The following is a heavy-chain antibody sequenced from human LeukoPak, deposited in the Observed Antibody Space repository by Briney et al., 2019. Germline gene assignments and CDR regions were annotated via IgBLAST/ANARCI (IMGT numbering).Heavy chain of an antibody. J-gene: IGHJ1*01. CDR1: GGSISSGNYY. CDR2: NYTSGST. CDR3: ARDAQFGVIII. Sequence: SQTLSLTCTVSGGSISSGNYYWSWIRQRAGKGLEWIGRNYTSGSTDYNPSLKSRVTASIDTSKNQFSLNLSSVTAADTAVYFCARDAQFGVIIIWGQGTLVTVSS. D-gene: IGHD3-3*01. V-gene: IGHV4-61*02.